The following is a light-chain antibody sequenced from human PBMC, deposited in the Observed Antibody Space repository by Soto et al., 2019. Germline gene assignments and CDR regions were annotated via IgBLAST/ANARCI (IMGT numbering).Light chain of an antibody. CDR3: AAWDDSLSGPV. CDR2: RNN. Sequence: QSVLTQPPSASGTPGQRVTISCPGSSSNIGSNYVYWYQQLPGTAPKLLIYRNNQRPSGVPDRFSGSKSGTSASLAISGLRPEDEADYYCAAWDDSLSGPVFGGGTKVTVL. V-gene: IGLV1-47*01. J-gene: IGLJ2*01. CDR1: SSNIGSNY.